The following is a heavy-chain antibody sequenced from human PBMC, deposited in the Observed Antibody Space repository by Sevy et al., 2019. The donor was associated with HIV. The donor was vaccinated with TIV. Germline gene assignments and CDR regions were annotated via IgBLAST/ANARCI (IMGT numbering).Heavy chain of an antibody. Sequence: GGSLRLSCAASGFTFTNAWMSWVRQAPGKGLEWVGRIKSTSDGAITDYAAPVKGRFTISRDDSRNTLYLQMNSLKTEYTAVYYCATSPVVPGTLLNYWGQGTLVTVSS. CDR1: GFTFTNAW. V-gene: IGHV3-15*01. J-gene: IGHJ4*02. CDR2: IKSTSDGAIT. D-gene: IGHD2-15*01. CDR3: ATSPVVPGTLLNY.